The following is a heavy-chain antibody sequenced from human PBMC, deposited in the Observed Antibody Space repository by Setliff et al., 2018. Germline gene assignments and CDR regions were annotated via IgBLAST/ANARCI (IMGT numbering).Heavy chain of an antibody. CDR1: GGSISSSSYF. J-gene: IGHJ4*02. CDR2: FHQSSTN. V-gene: IGHV4-39*07. CDR3: ARAQWELLRFEY. D-gene: IGHD1-26*01. Sequence: SETLSLTCTVSGGSISSSSYFWGWIRQPPGKGLEWIASFHQSSTNYYNPSLKSRVSISVDTARNQISLTLKSLTAADTAVYYCARAQWELLRFEYWGQGTLVTVSS.